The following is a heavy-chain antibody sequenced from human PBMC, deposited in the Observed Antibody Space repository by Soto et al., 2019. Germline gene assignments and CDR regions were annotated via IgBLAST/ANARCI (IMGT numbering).Heavy chain of an antibody. D-gene: IGHD2-15*01. CDR2: IKNDGSEK. CDR3: VTGGGGPAY. Sequence: QPGVSLRLSCAASGFTFSTIWMSWVRQAPGTGLEWVANIKNDGSEKYYVDSVKGRFTISRDNAKNSLFLQMNSLRAEDTAIYYCVTGGGGPAYWGQGTLVTVSS. J-gene: IGHJ4*02. CDR1: GFTFSTIW. V-gene: IGHV3-7*05.